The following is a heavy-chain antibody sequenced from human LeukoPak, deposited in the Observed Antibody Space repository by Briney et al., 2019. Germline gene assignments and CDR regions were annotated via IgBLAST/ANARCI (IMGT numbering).Heavy chain of an antibody. CDR2: LYYGVST. CDR1: RFTVSGDY. J-gene: IGHJ4*02. V-gene: IGHV3-53*01. Sequence: GGSLRLSCVVSRFTVSGDYISWFRQAPGKGLEWVSVLYYGVSTFYKDSVKGRFTTSGDNFKNTVYLQMNSLRAEDTAVYYCARGRQNYGDYPYWGQETLVTVSS. D-gene: IGHD4-17*01. CDR3: ARGRQNYGDYPY.